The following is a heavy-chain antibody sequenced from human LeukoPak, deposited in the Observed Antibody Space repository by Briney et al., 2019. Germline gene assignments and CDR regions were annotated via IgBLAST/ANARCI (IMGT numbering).Heavy chain of an antibody. D-gene: IGHD5-24*01. J-gene: IGHJ4*02. CDR2: INHSGST. V-gene: IGHV4-34*01. Sequence: SETLSLTCTVSGGSISNYYWNWIRQPPGKGLEWIGEINHSGSTNYNPSLKSRVTISVDTSKNQFSLKLSSVTAADTAVYYCARRPPGTRDGRGIFDYWGQGTLVTVSS. CDR1: GGSISNYY. CDR3: ARRPPGTRDGRGIFDY.